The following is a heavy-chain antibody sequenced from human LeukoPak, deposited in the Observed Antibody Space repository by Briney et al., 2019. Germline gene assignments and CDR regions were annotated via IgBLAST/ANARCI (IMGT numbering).Heavy chain of an antibody. CDR2: ISGSGGST. CDR3: AKSAMVRGYFDY. J-gene: IGHJ4*02. CDR1: GFTFSSYS. D-gene: IGHD3-10*01. Sequence: QSGGSLRLSCAASGFTFSSYSMNWVRQAPGKGLEWVSAISGSGGSTYYADSVKGRFTISRDNSKNTLYLQMNSLRAEDTAVYYCAKSAMVRGYFDYWGQGTLVTVSS. V-gene: IGHV3-23*01.